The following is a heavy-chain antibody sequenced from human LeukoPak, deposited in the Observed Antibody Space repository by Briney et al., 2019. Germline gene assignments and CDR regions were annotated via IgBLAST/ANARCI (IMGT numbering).Heavy chain of an antibody. V-gene: IGHV4-59*01. CDR3: ARGDFFDWLPDAFDI. CDR1: GGSISSYY. J-gene: IGHJ3*02. D-gene: IGHD3-9*01. CDR2: IYYSGST. Sequence: SETLSLTCTVSGGSISSYYWSWIRQPPGKGLEWIGYIYYSGSTNYNPSLKSRVTISVDTSKNQFSLKLSSVTAADTAVYYCARGDFFDWLPDAFDIWGQGTMVTVSS.